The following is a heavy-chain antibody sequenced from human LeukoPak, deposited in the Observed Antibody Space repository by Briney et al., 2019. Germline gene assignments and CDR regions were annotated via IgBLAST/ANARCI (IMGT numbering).Heavy chain of an antibody. Sequence: QPGGSLRLSCAASGFTFSSYAMSWVRQAPGKGLEWVSAISGSGGSTYYADSVKGRFTISRDNSKNTLYLQMNSLRAEDTAVYYCARVRVGRTYYFDYWGQGTLVTVSS. D-gene: IGHD1-26*01. V-gene: IGHV3-23*01. CDR2: ISGSGGST. J-gene: IGHJ4*02. CDR1: GFTFSSYA. CDR3: ARVRVGRTYYFDY.